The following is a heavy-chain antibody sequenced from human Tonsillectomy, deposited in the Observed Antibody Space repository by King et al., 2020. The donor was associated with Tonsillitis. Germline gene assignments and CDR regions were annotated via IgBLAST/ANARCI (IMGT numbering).Heavy chain of an antibody. V-gene: IGHV3-23*04. D-gene: IGHD3-22*01. CDR1: GFTSSSYA. Sequence: VQLVESGGGLVQPGGSLRLSCAASGFTSSSYAMSWVRQAPGKGLEWVSAISGSGGSTYYADSVKGRFTISRDNSKNTLYLQMNSLRAEDTAVYYCASQDYYDSSGYYYPSPLAFDYWGQGTLVTVSS. J-gene: IGHJ4*02. CDR2: ISGSGGST. CDR3: ASQDYYDSSGYYYPSPLAFDY.